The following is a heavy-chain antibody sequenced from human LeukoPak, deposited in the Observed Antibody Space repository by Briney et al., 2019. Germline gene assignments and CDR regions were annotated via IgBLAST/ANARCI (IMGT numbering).Heavy chain of an antibody. D-gene: IGHD6-13*01. CDR3: AKTRPLDSSSWSHGDY. CDR2: ISGSGDST. V-gene: IGHV3-23*01. Sequence: WVRQPPGKGLEWVSAISGSGDSTYYGDSVKGRFTISRDNSKNTLYLQMNSLRAEDTAVYYCAKTRPLDSSSWSHGDYWGQGTLVTVSS. J-gene: IGHJ4*02.